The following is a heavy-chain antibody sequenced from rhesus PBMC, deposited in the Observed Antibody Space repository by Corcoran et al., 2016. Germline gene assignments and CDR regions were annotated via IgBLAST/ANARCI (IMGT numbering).Heavy chain of an antibody. CDR1: GYTCTDYY. CDR3: ATGEYSKDYGLDS. CDR2: VGPKDGEA. J-gene: IGHJ6*01. Sequence: EVQLVQSGAEVKKPGASVKISCKASGYTCTDYYLHWVRQAPGKGLEWMERVGPKDGEADYAQKFQDRVTITRYTSTDTAYMELSSLRSEATAVYYCATGEYSKDYGLDSWGQGVVVTVSS. V-gene: IGHV1-111*01. D-gene: IGHD4-23*01.